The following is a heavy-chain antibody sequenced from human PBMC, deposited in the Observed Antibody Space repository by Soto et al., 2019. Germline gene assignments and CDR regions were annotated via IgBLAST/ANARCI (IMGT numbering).Heavy chain of an antibody. V-gene: IGHV4-4*07. J-gene: IGHJ4*02. CDR3: AREPLAHSYFDF. Sequence: LSLTCTVSGDSVSSHYWSWIRQPAGKGLEWLGRLYNDERTNYNPSLKSRVTMSMDTSKNQFSLKLTSVTAADSAVYFCAREPLAHSYFDFWGQGILVTVSS. CDR2: LYNDERT. CDR1: GDSVSSHY.